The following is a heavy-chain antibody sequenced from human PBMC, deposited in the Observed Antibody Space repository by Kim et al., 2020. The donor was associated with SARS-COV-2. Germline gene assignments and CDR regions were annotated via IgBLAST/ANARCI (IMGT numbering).Heavy chain of an antibody. CDR3: ARVSGYSYGHFDY. D-gene: IGHD5-18*01. V-gene: IGHV1-69*04. J-gene: IGHJ4*02. Sequence: YAQKFQGRVTITADNSTSTAYMELSSLRSEDTAVYYCARVSGYSYGHFDYWGQGTLVTVSS.